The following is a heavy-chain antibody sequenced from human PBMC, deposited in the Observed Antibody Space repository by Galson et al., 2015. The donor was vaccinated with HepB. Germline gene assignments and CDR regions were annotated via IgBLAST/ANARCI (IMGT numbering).Heavy chain of an antibody. Sequence: CAISGDSVSSHSAAWNWIRQSPSRGLEWLGRTYYRSTWYNDYAVSVKSRITINPDTSKNQFSLQLNSVTPEDTAVYYCARDREEGSSSEFDYWGQGTLVTVSS. CDR1: GDSVSSHSAA. J-gene: IGHJ4*02. CDR2: TYYRSTWYN. V-gene: IGHV6-1*01. CDR3: ARDREEGSSSEFDY.